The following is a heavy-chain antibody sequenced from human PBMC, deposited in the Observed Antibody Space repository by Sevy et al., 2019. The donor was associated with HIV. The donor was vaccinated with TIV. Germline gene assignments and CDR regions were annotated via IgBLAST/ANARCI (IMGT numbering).Heavy chain of an antibody. Sequence: GGSLRLSCAASGFTFSSYGMHWVRQAPGKGLEWVALIWFDGSNTYYADSVKGRFTISRDIAKNTLHLQMNSLRAEDTDGYDCARDLECYDYGDYGPAFMPDYWGQGTLVTVSS. J-gene: IGHJ4*02. D-gene: IGHD4-17*01. CDR1: GFTFSSYG. CDR3: ARDLECYDYGDYGPAFMPDY. CDR2: IWFDGSNT. V-gene: IGHV3-33*01.